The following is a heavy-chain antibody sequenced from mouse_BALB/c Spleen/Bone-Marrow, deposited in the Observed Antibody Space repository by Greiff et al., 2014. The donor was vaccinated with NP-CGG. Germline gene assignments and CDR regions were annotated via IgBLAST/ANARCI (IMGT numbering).Heavy chain of an antibody. CDR3: AREGYYGLDY. V-gene: IGHV1-54*03. CDR1: GYAFTNYL. CDR2: INPGSGGT. J-gene: IGHJ2*01. Sequence: VNLVESGAKLVRPGTSVKVSCKASGYAFTNYLIEWFKQRPGQGLEWIGVINPGSGGTNFNEKFRGKATLTADKSSSTAYMQFNSLTSDDSAVYFCAREGYYGLDYWGQGTTLTVSS. D-gene: IGHD2-1*01.